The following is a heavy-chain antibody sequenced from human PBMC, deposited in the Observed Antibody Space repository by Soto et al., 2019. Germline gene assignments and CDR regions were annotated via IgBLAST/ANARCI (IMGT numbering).Heavy chain of an antibody. V-gene: IGHV1-69*04. CDR1: GYTFTSYG. J-gene: IGHJ5*02. D-gene: IGHD4-4*01. CDR3: AGDPDSHYNDSHASSYP. CDR2: IIPIIGII. Sequence: ASVKVSCKASGYTFTSYGISWVRQAPGQGLEWMGRIIPIIGIINYAQKFQGRATISADKFTGTAYMELTGLRSDDTAVYYCAGDPDSHYNDSHASSYPWGQGTLVTVSS.